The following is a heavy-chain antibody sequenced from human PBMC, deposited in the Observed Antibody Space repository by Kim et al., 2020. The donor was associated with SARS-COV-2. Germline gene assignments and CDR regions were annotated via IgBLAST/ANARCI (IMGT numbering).Heavy chain of an antibody. D-gene: IGHD3-10*01. CDR3: ARVGGTYYRVSDY. J-gene: IGHJ4*02. Sequence: YAQKIQGRVTMTTDTSTSTAYMELRSLRSDDTAVYYCARVGGTYYRVSDYWGQGTLVTVSS. V-gene: IGHV1-18*01.